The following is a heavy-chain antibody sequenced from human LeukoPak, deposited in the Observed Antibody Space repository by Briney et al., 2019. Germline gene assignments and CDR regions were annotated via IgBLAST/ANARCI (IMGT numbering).Heavy chain of an antibody. Sequence: GGSLRLSCAASGFTFSSYWMHWVRQAPGMGLEWVSITYSGETTYYADSVRGRFIISRDDSKNTLSLEMNDLRVEDTAVYYCARERPDSRNLDSWGRGALVTVSS. CDR2: TYSGETT. CDR1: GFTFSSYW. J-gene: IGHJ4*02. V-gene: IGHV3-66*01. D-gene: IGHD1-14*01. CDR3: ARERPDSRNLDS.